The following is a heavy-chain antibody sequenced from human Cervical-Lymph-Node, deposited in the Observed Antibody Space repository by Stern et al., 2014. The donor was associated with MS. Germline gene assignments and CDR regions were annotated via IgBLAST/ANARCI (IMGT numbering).Heavy chain of an antibody. CDR3: ATIPPHIEAAAFEI. V-gene: IGHV4-31*03. J-gene: IGHJ3*02. Sequence: VHLVESGPGLVKPSQTLSLTCSVSGASISSGGYYWSWIRQHPGKGLEWVGYIHHSGTTFYNPSLKSRVIISVDSSKNQFSLNLSSVTAADTAVYYCATIPPHIEAAAFEIWGQGTMVTVSS. CDR1: GASISSGGYY. D-gene: IGHD5-12*01. CDR2: IHHSGTT.